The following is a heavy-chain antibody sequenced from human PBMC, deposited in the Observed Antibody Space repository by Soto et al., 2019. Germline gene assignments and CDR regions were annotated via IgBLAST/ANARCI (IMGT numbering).Heavy chain of an antibody. D-gene: IGHD3-3*01. J-gene: IGHJ6*02. V-gene: IGHV3-23*01. Sequence: GSLRLSCAASGFTFSSYAMSWVRQAPGKGLEWVSAISGSGGSTYYADSVKGRFTISRDNSKNTLYLQMNSLRAEDTAVYYCAKDAVITIFGVVSSGMDVWGQGTTVTVSS. CDR1: GFTFSSYA. CDR3: AKDAVITIFGVVSSGMDV. CDR2: ISGSGGST.